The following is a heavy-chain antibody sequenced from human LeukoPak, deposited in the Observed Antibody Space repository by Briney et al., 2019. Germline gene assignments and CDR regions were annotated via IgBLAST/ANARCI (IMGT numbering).Heavy chain of an antibody. D-gene: IGHD3-3*01. CDR2: IYPGDSDT. CDR1: GYSFTSYW. Sequence: GESLNISGKCSGYSFTSYWIGWVSQMPGKGLEWMGIIYPGDSDTRYSPSFQGQVTISADKSISTAYLQWSSLKASDTAMYYCASWRYYDFWSGYYTGDAFDIWGQGTMVTVSS. V-gene: IGHV5-51*03. CDR3: ASWRYYDFWSGYYTGDAFDI. J-gene: IGHJ3*02.